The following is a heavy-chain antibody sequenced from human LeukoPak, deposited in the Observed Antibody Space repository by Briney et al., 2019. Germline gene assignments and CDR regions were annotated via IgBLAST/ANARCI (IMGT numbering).Heavy chain of an antibody. CDR2: IIPIFGTA. J-gene: IGHJ6*02. CDR3: ARDTDYYDSSGYYLSPRPLYGMDV. Sequence: ASVKVSCKASGGTFSSYAISWVRQAPGQGLEWMGGIIPIFGTANYAQKFQGRVTITADESTSTAFMELSSLRSEDTAVYYCARDTDYYDSSGYYLSPRPLYGMDVWGQGTTVTVSS. CDR1: GGTFSSYA. V-gene: IGHV1-69*13. D-gene: IGHD3-22*01.